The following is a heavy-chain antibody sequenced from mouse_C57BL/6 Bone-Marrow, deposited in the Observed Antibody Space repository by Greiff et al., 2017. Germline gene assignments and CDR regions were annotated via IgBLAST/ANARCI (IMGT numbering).Heavy chain of an antibody. V-gene: IGHV1-69*01. CDR1: GYTFTSYW. CDR2: IDPSDSYT. Sequence: QVQLQQPGAELVMPGASVKLSCKASGYTFTSYWMHWVKQRPGQGLEWIGEIDPSDSYTNYNQKFKGKSTLTVDKSSSTAYMQLSSLTSEDSAVYYCAREFYYAMDYWGQGTLVTVSS. CDR3: AREFYYAMDY. J-gene: IGHJ4*01.